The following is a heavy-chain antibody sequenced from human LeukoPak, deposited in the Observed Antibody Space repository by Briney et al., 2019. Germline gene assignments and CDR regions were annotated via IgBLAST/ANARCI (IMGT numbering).Heavy chain of an antibody. D-gene: IGHD1-26*01. V-gene: IGHV4-34*01. Sequence: SETLSLTCAVYGGFFSGYYWSWIRQPPGKGLEWIGEINHSGSTNYNPSLKSRVTISVDTSKNQFSLKLSSVTAADTAVYYCARRAGIVGARVRPPASFDYWGQGTLVTVSS. CDR3: ARRAGIVGARVRPPASFDY. J-gene: IGHJ4*02. CDR2: INHSGST. CDR1: GGFFSGYY.